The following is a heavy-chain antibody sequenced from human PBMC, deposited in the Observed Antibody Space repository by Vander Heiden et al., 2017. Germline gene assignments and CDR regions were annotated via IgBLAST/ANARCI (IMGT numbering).Heavy chain of an antibody. D-gene: IGHD2-15*01. J-gene: IGHJ6*02. CDR2: FYYTGDT. Sequence: QLQLQESGPGLVKPSETLSLTCPVSGGSLSSTTYSWGWIRQPPGKGLEWIGIFYYTGDTYYNPSLRSRVTISGDTSENQFFLEVGSVTAADTAVYYCVRLAGYCSGGKCFGHYAMDVWGQGTTITVSS. CDR3: VRLAGYCSGGKCFGHYAMDV. V-gene: IGHV4-39*01. CDR1: GGSLSSTTYS.